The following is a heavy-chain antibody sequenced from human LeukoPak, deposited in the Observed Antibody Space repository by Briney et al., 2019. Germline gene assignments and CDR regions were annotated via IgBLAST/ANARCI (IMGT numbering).Heavy chain of an antibody. CDR3: ARGSYSGYEYYFDY. J-gene: IGHJ4*02. D-gene: IGHD5-12*01. Sequence: ASVKVSCKASGYTFTSYDINWVRQATGQGLEWIGWISAYNGNTNYAQKLQGRVTMTTDTSTSTAYMELRSLRSDDTAVYYCARGSYSGYEYYFDYWGQGTLVTVSS. V-gene: IGHV1-18*01. CDR1: GYTFTSYD. CDR2: ISAYNGNT.